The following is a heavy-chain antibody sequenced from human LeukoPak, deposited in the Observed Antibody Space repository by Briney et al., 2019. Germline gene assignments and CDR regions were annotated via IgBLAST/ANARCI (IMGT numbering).Heavy chain of an antibody. V-gene: IGHV1-18*01. CDR3: ARDFLAAAGTYYYYYGMDV. J-gene: IGHJ6*02. CDR1: GYTFTSYG. CDR2: ISAYNGNT. Sequence: ASVQVSCKASGYTFTSYGISWVRQAPGQGLEWMGWISAYNGNTNYAQKLQGRVTMTTDTSTSTAYMELRSLRSDDTAVYYCARDFLAAAGTYYYYYGMDVWGQGTLVTVSS. D-gene: IGHD6-13*01.